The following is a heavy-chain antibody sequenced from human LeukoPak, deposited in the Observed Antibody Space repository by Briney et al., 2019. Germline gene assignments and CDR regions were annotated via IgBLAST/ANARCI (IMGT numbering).Heavy chain of an antibody. CDR1: GFTFSSYG. CDR3: ANGGYTSSWYVVDY. CDR2: ISYDGSNK. V-gene: IGHV3-30*18. D-gene: IGHD6-13*01. J-gene: IGHJ4*02. Sequence: PGRSLSLSCAASGFTFSSYGMHWVRQAPGKGLEWVAVISYDGSNKYYADSVKGRFTISRDNPKNTLYLQMSSLRPEDTAVYYCANGGYTSSWYVVDYWGQGTLVTVSS.